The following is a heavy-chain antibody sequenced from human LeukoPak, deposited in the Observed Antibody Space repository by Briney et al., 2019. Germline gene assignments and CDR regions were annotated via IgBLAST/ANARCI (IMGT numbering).Heavy chain of an antibody. J-gene: IGHJ6*02. CDR3: TRDHGLDV. CDR2: INSDGSAT. V-gene: IGHV3-74*01. Sequence: GTSLRLSCAASGFTFSSYWTSWVRQAPGKGLMWVSQINSDGSATSCADPVKGRCTISRDNAKNMLYLEMNSLRVEDTAVYFCTRDHGLDVWGQGTTVTVSS. CDR1: GFTFSSYW.